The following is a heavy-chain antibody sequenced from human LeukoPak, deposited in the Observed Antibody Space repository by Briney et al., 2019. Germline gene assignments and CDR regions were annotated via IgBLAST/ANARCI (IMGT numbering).Heavy chain of an antibody. CDR1: GGSISSYY. CDR3: ARHVFLNTYGYFDF. V-gene: IGHV4-39*01. Sequence: SETLSLTCTVSGGSISSYYWSWIRQPPGKGLEWIGSMYYSGSTYFNPSLKSRVTISVDTSKNQFSLKLRSVTAADTAVYYCARHVFLNTYGYFDFWGQGALVTVSS. D-gene: IGHD3-10*01. CDR2: MYYSGST. J-gene: IGHJ4*02.